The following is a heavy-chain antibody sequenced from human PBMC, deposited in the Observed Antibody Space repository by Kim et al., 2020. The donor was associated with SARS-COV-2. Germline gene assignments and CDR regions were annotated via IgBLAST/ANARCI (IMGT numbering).Heavy chain of an antibody. CDR1: GYTFTSYA. Sequence: ASVKVSCKASGYTFTSYAMHWVRQAPGQRLEWMGWINAGNGNTKYSQKFQGRVTITRDTSASTAYMELSSLRSEDTAVYYCAGPETGTTYYYYYGMDVWGQGTTVTVAS. J-gene: IGHJ6*02. V-gene: IGHV1-3*01. D-gene: IGHD1-1*01. CDR2: INAGNGNT. CDR3: AGPETGTTYYYYYGMDV.